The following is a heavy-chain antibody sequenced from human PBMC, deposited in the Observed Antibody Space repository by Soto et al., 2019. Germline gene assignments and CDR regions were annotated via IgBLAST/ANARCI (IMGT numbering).Heavy chain of an antibody. V-gene: IGHV3-30-3*01. J-gene: IGHJ6*02. Sequence: QVQLVESGGGVVQPGRSLRLSCAASGFTFSSYAMHWVRQAPGKGLEWVAVISYDGSNKYYADSVKGRFTISRDNSKNTLELHMNSLRAEDTAVYYGAIDAPWRATRYYDMDVWGQGTTVTVAS. CDR2: ISYDGSNK. CDR3: AIDAPWRATRYYDMDV. D-gene: IGHD5-12*01. CDR1: GFTFSSYA.